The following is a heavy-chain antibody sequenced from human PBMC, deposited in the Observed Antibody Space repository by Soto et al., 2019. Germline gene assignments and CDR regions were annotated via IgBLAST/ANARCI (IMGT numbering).Heavy chain of an antibody. D-gene: IGHD2-21*01. CDR3: VTDRSDSLMDV. J-gene: IGHJ6*02. Sequence: GGWRRLSCAASGFTLSSYSMNWVRQAPRKGLEWVSYISSSSSTIYYSDSVKGRVTTSRDNAKNSLYLQMYSLRHADPAVYYCVTDRSDSLMDVCRQGPTVTVSS. CDR1: GFTLSSYS. V-gene: IGHV3-48*02. CDR2: ISSSSSTI.